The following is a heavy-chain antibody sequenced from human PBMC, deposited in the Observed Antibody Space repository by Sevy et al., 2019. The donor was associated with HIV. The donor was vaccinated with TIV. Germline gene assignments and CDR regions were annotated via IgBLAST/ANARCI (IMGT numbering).Heavy chain of an antibody. V-gene: IGHV3-72*01. CDR2: IRNKADSYTT. CDR1: GFTFSDHY. D-gene: IGHD6-13*01. CDR3: ATHAGIAAASRVFDY. J-gene: IGHJ4*02. Sequence: GGSLRLSCAASGFTFSDHYMEWVRQAPGKGLEWVGRIRNKADSYTTEYAASVIGRFTISRNDSKNSLYMLMNSLKTEETAVDYCATHAGIAAASRVFDYWGQGTLVTVSS.